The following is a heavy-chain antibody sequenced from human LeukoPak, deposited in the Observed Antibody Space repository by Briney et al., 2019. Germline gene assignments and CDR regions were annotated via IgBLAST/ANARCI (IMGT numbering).Heavy chain of an antibody. CDR1: GGTFSSYA. CDR2: IIPIFGTA. J-gene: IGHJ4*02. CDR3: AREYYYGSGSYSYFDY. D-gene: IGHD3-10*01. V-gene: IGHV1-69*13. Sequence: ASVNVSCTASGGTFSSYAISWVRQAPGQGLEWMGGIIPIFGTANYAQKFQGRVTITADESTSTAYMELSSLRSEDTAVYYCAREYYYGSGSYSYFDYWGQGTLVTVSS.